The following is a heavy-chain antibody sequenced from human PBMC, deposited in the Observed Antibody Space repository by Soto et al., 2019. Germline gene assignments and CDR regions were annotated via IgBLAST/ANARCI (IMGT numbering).Heavy chain of an antibody. V-gene: IGHV1-69*13. D-gene: IGHD1-1*01. Sequence: EASVKVSCKASGGTFSSYALRWVRQAPGQGVEWLGGIIPIFRTANYAQKFQGRVPITADEPTSTAYMELSSLRSEDPALYYCARAVYNIRYRYYGMDVWGRGTTVTVSS. CDR1: GGTFSSYA. CDR2: IIPIFRTA. CDR3: ARAVYNIRYRYYGMDV. J-gene: IGHJ6*02.